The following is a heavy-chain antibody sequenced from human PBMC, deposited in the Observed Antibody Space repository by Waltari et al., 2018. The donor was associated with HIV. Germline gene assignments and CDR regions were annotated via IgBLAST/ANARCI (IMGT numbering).Heavy chain of an antibody. Sequence: QVQLVQSGAEVKKPGASVKVSCKASGYTFTSYAMHWVRQAPGQRLEWMGWINAGNGNTKYSQKFQGRVTITRDTSASTAYMELSSLRSEDTAVYYCARDPAAGEYYYYYGMDVWGQGTTVTVSS. CDR1: GYTFTSYA. D-gene: IGHD2-2*01. V-gene: IGHV1-3*01. J-gene: IGHJ6*02. CDR2: INAGNGNT. CDR3: ARDPAAGEYYYYYGMDV.